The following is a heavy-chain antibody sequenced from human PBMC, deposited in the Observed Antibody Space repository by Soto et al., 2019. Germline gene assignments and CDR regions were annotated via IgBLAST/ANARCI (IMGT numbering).Heavy chain of an antibody. J-gene: IGHJ3*02. CDR3: ARDPCSGGICYFNAFDI. D-gene: IGHD2-15*01. V-gene: IGHV1-3*01. CDR1: GYTFTSYS. CDR2: INDGNGNT. Sequence: QVQLVQSGAEVRRPGASVKVSCKASGYTFTSYSMHWVRQAPGQRLEWMGWINDGNGNTKYSQKFQGRVTIIRDTSASTAYMELSSLRSEDTAVYYCARDPCSGGICYFNAFDIWGQGTVVIVSS.